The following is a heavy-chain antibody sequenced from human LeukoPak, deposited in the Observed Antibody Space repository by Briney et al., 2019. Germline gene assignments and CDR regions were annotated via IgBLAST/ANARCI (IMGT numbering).Heavy chain of an antibody. D-gene: IGHD2-15*01. J-gene: IGHJ4*02. V-gene: IGHV4-30-2*01. CDR3: ARDCSGGSCYSELDY. CDR2: IYHSGST. Sequence: SETLSLTCAVSGGSISRGDYSWTWIRQPPGKGLEWIGYIYHSGSTYYNPSLKSRVTISVDRSKNQFSLKVSSVTAADTAVYYCARDCSGGSCYSELDYWGQGTLVTVSS. CDR1: GGSISRGDYS.